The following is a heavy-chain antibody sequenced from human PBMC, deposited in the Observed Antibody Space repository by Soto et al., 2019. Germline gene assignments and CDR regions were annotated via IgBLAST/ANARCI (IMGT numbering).Heavy chain of an antibody. Sequence: VGSLRLSCAASGFTFSSYAMHWVRQAPGKGLEWVAVISYDGSNKYYADSVKGRFTISRDNSKSTLYLQMNSLRAEDTAVYYCARDASYWGQGTLVTVSS. V-gene: IGHV3-30-3*01. J-gene: IGHJ4*02. CDR2: ISYDGSNK. CDR1: GFTFSSYA. CDR3: ARDASY.